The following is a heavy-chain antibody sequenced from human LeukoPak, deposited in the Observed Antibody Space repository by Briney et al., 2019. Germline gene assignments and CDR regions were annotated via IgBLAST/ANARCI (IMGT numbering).Heavy chain of an antibody. CDR3: AREQYSSSVSFDY. CDR2: ISSSSSTI. V-gene: IGHV3-48*01. J-gene: IGHJ4*02. CDR1: GFTFSSYS. D-gene: IGHD6-6*01. Sequence: GGSLRLSCAASGFTFSSYSMNWVRQAPGKGLEWVSYISSSSSTIYYADSVKGRFTISRDNAKNSLYLQMNSLRAEDTSVYYCAREQYSSSVSFDYWGQGTLVTVSS.